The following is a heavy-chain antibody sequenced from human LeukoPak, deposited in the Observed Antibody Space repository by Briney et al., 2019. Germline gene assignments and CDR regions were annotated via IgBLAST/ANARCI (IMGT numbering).Heavy chain of an antibody. D-gene: IGHD5-12*01. CDR3: AKDGGGSGYDLFYYYMDV. CDR2: ISWDGGST. CDR1: GFTFDDYA. Sequence: GGSLRLSCAASGFTFDDYAMHWVRQAPGKGLEWVSLISWDGGSTYYADSVKGRFTISRDNSKNSLYLQMNSLRAEDTALYYCAKDGGGSGYDLFYYYMDVWGKGTTVTVSS. V-gene: IGHV3-43D*03. J-gene: IGHJ6*03.